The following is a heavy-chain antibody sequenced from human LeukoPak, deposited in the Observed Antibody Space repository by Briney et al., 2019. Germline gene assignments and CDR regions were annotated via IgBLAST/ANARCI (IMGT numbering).Heavy chain of an antibody. CDR1: GFTFDDYV. Sequence: GGSLRLSCAASGFTFDDYVMHWVRQAPGKGLEWVSGISWNSGSIGYADSVKGRFTISRDNAKNSLYLQMNSLRAEDMALYYCAKVATRYYDSSGYYSHYFDYWGQGTLVTVSS. CDR2: ISWNSGSI. CDR3: AKVATRYYDSSGYYSHYFDY. V-gene: IGHV3-9*03. J-gene: IGHJ4*02. D-gene: IGHD3-22*01.